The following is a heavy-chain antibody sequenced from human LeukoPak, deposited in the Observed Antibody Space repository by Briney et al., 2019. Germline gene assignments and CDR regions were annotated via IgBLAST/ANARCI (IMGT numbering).Heavy chain of an antibody. CDR1: GFTFSGFE. CDR3: ARHKTGGREYAFDI. V-gene: IGHV3-48*03. D-gene: IGHD1-26*01. CDR2: SSSSGSTI. J-gene: IGHJ3*02. Sequence: GGSLRLSCAASGFTFSGFEMNWVRQAPGKGLEWVSYSSSSGSTIYYADSVKGRFTVSRDNAKSSLYLQMNGLRAEDTAVYYCARHKTGGREYAFDIWGQGTMVTVSS.